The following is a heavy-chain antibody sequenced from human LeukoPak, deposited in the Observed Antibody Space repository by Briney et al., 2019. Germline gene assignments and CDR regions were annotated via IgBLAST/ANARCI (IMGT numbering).Heavy chain of an antibody. Sequence: ASVRVSFKASGYTFTSYGISWVRQAPGQGLEWMGWISAYNGNTNYAQKLQGRVTMTTDTSTSTAYMELRSLRSDDTAVYYCARDRDSSGYYYDAGYWGQGTLVTVSS. CDR3: ARDRDSSGYYYDAGY. V-gene: IGHV1-18*01. J-gene: IGHJ4*02. CDR1: GYTFTSYG. CDR2: ISAYNGNT. D-gene: IGHD3-22*01.